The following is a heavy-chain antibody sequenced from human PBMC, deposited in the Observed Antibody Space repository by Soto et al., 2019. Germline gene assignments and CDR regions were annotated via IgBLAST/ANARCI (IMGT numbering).Heavy chain of an antibody. Sequence: SETLSLTCTVSGGSISSSSYYWGWIRQPPGKGLEWIGSIYYSGSTYYNPSLKSRVTISVDTSKNQFSLKLSSVTAADTAVYYCARQTYYYDSSGYYFDAFDIWGQGTMVT. D-gene: IGHD3-22*01. CDR1: GGSISSSSYY. J-gene: IGHJ3*02. CDR3: ARQTYYYDSSGYYFDAFDI. CDR2: IYYSGST. V-gene: IGHV4-39*01.